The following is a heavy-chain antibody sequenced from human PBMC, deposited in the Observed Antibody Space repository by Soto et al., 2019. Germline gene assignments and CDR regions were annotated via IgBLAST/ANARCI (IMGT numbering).Heavy chain of an antibody. V-gene: IGHV3-30*18. CDR2: ISYDGSNK. CDR1: GFTFSGYG. Sequence: GGSLRLSCAASGFTFSGYGMHWVRQAPGKGLEWVAVISYDGSNKYYADSVKGRFTISRDNSKNTLYLQMNSLRAEDTAVYYCANAYGRIAAAGTDGYYYYGMDVWGQGTTVTVSS. D-gene: IGHD6-13*01. CDR3: ANAYGRIAAAGTDGYYYYGMDV. J-gene: IGHJ6*02.